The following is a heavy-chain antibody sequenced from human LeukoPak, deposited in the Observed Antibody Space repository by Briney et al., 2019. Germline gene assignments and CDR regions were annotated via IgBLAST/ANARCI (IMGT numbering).Heavy chain of an antibody. V-gene: IGHV3-9*01. CDR2: ISWNSGSI. J-gene: IGHJ6*02. D-gene: IGHD2-2*01. Sequence: GGSLRLSCAASGFTFDDYAMHWVRQAPGKGLEWVSGISWNSGSIGYADCVKGRFTISRDNAKNSLYLQMNSLRAEDTALYYCAKASLDCSSTSCYFSHYYYYGMDVWGQGTTVTVSS. CDR1: GFTFDDYA. CDR3: AKASLDCSSTSCYFSHYYYYGMDV.